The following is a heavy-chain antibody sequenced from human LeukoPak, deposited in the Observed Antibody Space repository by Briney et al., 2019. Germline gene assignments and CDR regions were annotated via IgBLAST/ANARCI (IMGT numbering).Heavy chain of an antibody. CDR1: GFSFSTYA. CDR2: NSGSGDNT. J-gene: IGHJ4*02. Sequence: GGSLRLSCAASGFSFSTYAMSWVRQAPGKGLEWVSTNSGSGDNTYYADSLKGRFTISRDSSKNTLYLQMNSLRAEDTAVYYCAKQTRTTTAPDYWGQGTLVTVSS. D-gene: IGHD1-1*01. V-gene: IGHV3-23*01. CDR3: AKQTRTTTAPDY.